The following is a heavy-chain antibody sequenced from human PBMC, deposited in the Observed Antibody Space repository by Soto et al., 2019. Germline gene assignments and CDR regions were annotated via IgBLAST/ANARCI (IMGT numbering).Heavy chain of an antibody. J-gene: IGHJ6*03. CDR2: MNPNSGNT. Sequence: ASLRVSCRTSGYTCTSYDINGVRQATGQGLEWMGWMNPNSGNTGYAQKFQGRVTMTRNTSISTAYMELSSLRSEDTAVYYCARRGYSSGWYDYYYHYMDVWGKGTTVTVSS. CDR1: GYTCTSYD. CDR3: ARRGYSSGWYDYYYHYMDV. V-gene: IGHV1-8*01. D-gene: IGHD6-19*01.